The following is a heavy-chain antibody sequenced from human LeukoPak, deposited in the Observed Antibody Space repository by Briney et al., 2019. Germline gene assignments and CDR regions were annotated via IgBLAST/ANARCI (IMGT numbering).Heavy chain of an antibody. CDR1: GFTFSSYG. V-gene: IGHV3-30*18. J-gene: IGHJ4*02. CDR3: AKGRRIVVVPAAIYLDY. Sequence: PGGSLRLSCAASGFTFSSYGMHWVRQAPGKGLEWVAVISYDGSNKYYADSVKGRFTISRDNSKNTLYLPMNSLRAEDTAVYYCAKGRRIVVVPAAIYLDYWGREPWSPSPQ. D-gene: IGHD2-2*02. CDR2: ISYDGSNK.